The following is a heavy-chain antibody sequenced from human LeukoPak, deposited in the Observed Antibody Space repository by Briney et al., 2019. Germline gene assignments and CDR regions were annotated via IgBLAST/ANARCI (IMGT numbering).Heavy chain of an antibody. CDR2: IYYSGST. Sequence: SETLSLTCTVSGGSISSSSYYWGWIRQPPGKGLEWIGSIYYSGSTYYNPSLKSRVTISVDTSKNQFSLKLSSVTAADTAVYYCARGFKAAAGTFDYWGQGTLVTVSS. CDR3: ARGFKAAAGTFDY. J-gene: IGHJ4*02. V-gene: IGHV4-39*07. D-gene: IGHD6-13*01. CDR1: GGSISSSSYY.